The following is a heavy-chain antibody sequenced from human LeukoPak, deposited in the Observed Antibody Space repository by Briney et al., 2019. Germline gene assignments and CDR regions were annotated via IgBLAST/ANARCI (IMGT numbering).Heavy chain of an antibody. CDR3: ARDLGDYDNYFDY. Sequence: PSETLSLTCTVSGGSVSSGSYYWSWIRQPPGKGLERIGYIYYSGSTNYNPSLKSRVTISVDTSKNQLSLKLSSVTAADTAVYYCARDLGDYDNYFDYWGQGTLVTVSS. D-gene: IGHD4-17*01. CDR1: GGSVSSGSYY. V-gene: IGHV4-61*01. CDR2: IYYSGST. J-gene: IGHJ4*02.